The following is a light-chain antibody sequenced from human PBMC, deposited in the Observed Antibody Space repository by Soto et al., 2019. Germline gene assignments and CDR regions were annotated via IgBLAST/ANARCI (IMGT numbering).Light chain of an antibody. J-gene: IGKJ2*01. CDR3: HQRSDWPYT. V-gene: IGKV3-11*01. Sequence: EIVLTQSPATLSLFPGERATLSCRASQSVSSYLAWYQQKPGQAPRLLIYDASNRATGIPARFSGSGSGTDFTLTINSLEPEDFAVYYCHQRSDWPYTFGQGTKLDIK. CDR1: QSVSSY. CDR2: DAS.